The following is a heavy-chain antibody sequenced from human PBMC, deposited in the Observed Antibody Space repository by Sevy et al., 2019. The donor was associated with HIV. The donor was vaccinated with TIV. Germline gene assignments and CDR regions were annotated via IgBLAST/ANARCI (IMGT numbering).Heavy chain of an antibody. CDR1: GGSIGDYY. J-gene: IGHJ3*02. V-gene: IGHV4-4*07. CDR2: IYTSGST. D-gene: IGHD3-10*01. Sequence: SETLSLTCTVSGGSIGDYYCTWIRHPAGKGLEWIGRIYTSGSTNYNPSLKSRVTMSVGTSKSQFSLTLSSLTAADTAIYYCVRGGGYFDDGFDIWGQGTMVTVSS. CDR3: VRGGGYFDDGFDI.